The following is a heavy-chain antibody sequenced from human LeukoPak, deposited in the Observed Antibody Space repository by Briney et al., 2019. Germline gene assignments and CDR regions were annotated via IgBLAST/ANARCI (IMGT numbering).Heavy chain of an antibody. CDR3: ARGDHVRIYAESSFDI. CDR2: INPSGGST. D-gene: IGHD5/OR15-5a*01. Sequence: ASVKVSCKASGYSFTTYYMHWVRQAPGQGLEWMGIINPSGGSTSYAQKFQGRVTMTRDMSTSTVYMELSNLRSEDTAVYYCARGDHVRIYAESSFDIWGQGTMVTVSS. V-gene: IGHV1-46*01. CDR1: GYSFTTYY. J-gene: IGHJ3*02.